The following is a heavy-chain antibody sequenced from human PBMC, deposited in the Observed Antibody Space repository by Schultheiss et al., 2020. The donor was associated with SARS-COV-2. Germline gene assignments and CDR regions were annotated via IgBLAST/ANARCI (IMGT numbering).Heavy chain of an antibody. CDR1: GGSFSGYY. CDR2: INHSGST. V-gene: IGHV4-34*01. CDR3: ARGRNIVVVPAAPRDYYGMDV. Sequence: SETLSLTCAVYGGSFSGYYWSWIRQPPGKGLEWIGEINHSGSTNYNPSLKSRVTISVDTSKNQFSLKLSSVTAADTAVYYCARGRNIVVVPAAPRDYYGMDVWGQGTTVTVSS. D-gene: IGHD2-2*01. J-gene: IGHJ6*02.